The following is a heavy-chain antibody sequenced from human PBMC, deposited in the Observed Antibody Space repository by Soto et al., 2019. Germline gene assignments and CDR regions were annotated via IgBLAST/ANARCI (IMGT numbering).Heavy chain of an antibody. CDR3: TRDDGGSYDSRFHP. D-gene: IGHD1-26*01. J-gene: IGHJ5*02. CDR1: TFSLYS. V-gene: IGHV3-21*01. Sequence: EVQVVESGGGLVKPGGSLTLSCNFTFSLYSMNWVRQAPGKGLEWVASISSGAAYIKYADSVQGRFTISRDNAKSSVSLQMSSLRVEDTAVYFCTRDDGGSYDSRFHPWGQGTQVTVSA. CDR2: ISSGAAYI.